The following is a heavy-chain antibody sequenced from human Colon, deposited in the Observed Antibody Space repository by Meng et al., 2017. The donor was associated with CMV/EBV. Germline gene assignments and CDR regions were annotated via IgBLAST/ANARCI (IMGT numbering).Heavy chain of an antibody. V-gene: IGHV4-34*01. CDR1: RGGSSGEC. J-gene: IGHJ4*02. CDR2: SKNSGRR. CDR3: ARILGN. D-gene: IGHD1-26*01. Sequence: ESVYRSGGGKRGGSSGECRSRIREAEGKGMERNGESKNSGRRKNKASVKSRVTISVDTSKNQFSLKLSSVTAADTAVYYCARILGNWGQGTLVTVSS.